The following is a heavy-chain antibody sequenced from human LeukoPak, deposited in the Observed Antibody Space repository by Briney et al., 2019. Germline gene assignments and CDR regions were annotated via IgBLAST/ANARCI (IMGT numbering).Heavy chain of an antibody. CDR2: ITSGGGST. Sequence: SGGSLRLSCSASGFTFSGYSMHWVRQAPGKGLEYISSITSGGGSTYYADSMKGRFTISRDNSKNTLYLQMSSLRGEDTAVYYCVKSRASSGYVHDYWGQGTLVSASS. J-gene: IGHJ4*02. V-gene: IGHV3-64D*09. CDR1: GFTFSGYS. CDR3: VKSRASSGYVHDY. D-gene: IGHD6-13*01.